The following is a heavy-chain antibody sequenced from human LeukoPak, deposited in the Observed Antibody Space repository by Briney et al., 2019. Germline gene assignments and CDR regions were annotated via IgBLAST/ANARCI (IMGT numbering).Heavy chain of an antibody. CDR2: IYCSGST. V-gene: IGHV4-28*01. CDR3: ARFGLKLLWFGELST. D-gene: IGHD3-10*01. J-gene: IGHJ5*02. Sequence: PSDTLSLTCAVTDYPITNNDWWAWIRQPPGEGLEWIGYIYCSGSTYYNPSLKSRVTISVDTSKNQFSLKLSSVTAADTAVYYCARFGLKLLWFGELSTWGQGTLVTVSS. CDR1: DYPITNNDW.